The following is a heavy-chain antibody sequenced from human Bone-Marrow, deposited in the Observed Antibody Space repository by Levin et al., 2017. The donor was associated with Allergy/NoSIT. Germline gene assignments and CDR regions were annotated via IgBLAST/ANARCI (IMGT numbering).Heavy chain of an antibody. CDR3: ARVFLWFAGSDF. V-gene: IGHV4-39*07. Sequence: SETLSLTCTVSGGSIDNTKYYWGWIRQPPGKGLEWIGTSHSRGGAYYNPSLKSRVTISVDTSKNQFSLKLTSVTAADTAIYYCARVFLWFAGSDFWGQGALVTVSS. CDR1: GGSIDNTKYY. CDR2: SHSRGGA. D-gene: IGHD3-10*01. J-gene: IGHJ4*02.